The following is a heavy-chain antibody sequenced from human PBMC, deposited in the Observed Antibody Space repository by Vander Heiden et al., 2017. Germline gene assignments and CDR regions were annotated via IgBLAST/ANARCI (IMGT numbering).Heavy chain of an antibody. J-gene: IGHJ4*02. CDR3: GRSDSSRWQGDDY. Sequence: QVTLRESGPALLKPTQTLTLTCTFSRFPLSTSGMCVSWIRQPPGKALEWLALIDWDDDKYYSTALKTRLTISKDTSKNQVVLTIPNMPAEDTATYYCGRSDSSRWQGDDYWGQGTLVTLSS. V-gene: IGHV2-70*01. D-gene: IGHD6-19*01. CDR2: IDWDDDK. CDR1: RFPLSTSGMC.